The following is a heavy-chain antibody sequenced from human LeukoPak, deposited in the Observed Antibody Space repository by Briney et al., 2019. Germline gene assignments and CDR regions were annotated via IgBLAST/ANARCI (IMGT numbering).Heavy chain of an antibody. Sequence: SVKVSCKASGGTFSSYAISWVRQAPGQGLEWMGGIIPIFGTANYAQKFQGRVTITADESTSTAYMELSSLRAEDTAVYYCARTPLRFLEWLSTTNYYSYYMDVWGKGTTVTVSS. CDR1: GGTFSSYA. D-gene: IGHD3-3*01. CDR2: IIPIFGTA. J-gene: IGHJ6*03. CDR3: ARTPLRFLEWLSTTNYYSYYMDV. V-gene: IGHV1-69*13.